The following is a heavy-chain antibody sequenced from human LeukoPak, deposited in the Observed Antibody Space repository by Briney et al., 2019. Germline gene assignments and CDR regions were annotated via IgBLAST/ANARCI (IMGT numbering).Heavy chain of an antibody. CDR3: ARSAR. CDR1: GFTSGTSW. Sequence: GGSLRLSCAASGFTSGTSWMSWVRQAPGKGLEWVANINQDGSAQYYVDPVKGRFTISRDNAKSSLYLQMNSPRAEDTGVYYCARSARWGQGTLVTVSS. V-gene: IGHV3-7*01. CDR2: INQDGSAQ. J-gene: IGHJ4*02.